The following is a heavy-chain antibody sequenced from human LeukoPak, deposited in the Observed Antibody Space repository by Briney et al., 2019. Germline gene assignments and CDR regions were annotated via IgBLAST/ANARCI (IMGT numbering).Heavy chain of an antibody. CDR3: ARIISTAAGPNWFDP. D-gene: IGHD6-13*01. V-gene: IGHV4-39*07. Sequence: SETLSLTCTVSGGSISSSSYYWGWIRQPPGKGLEWIGSIYYSGSTYYNPSLKSRVTISVDTSKNQFSLKLSSVTAADTAVYYCARIISTAAGPNWFDPWGQGTLVTVSS. CDR2: IYYSGST. CDR1: GGSISSSSYY. J-gene: IGHJ5*02.